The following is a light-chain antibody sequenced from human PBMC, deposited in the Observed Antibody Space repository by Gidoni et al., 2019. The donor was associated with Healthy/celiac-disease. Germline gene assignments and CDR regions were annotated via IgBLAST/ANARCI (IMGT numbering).Light chain of an antibody. CDR1: SSNIGAGYD. Sequence: QSVLTQPPSVSGAPGQRVTISCTVSSSNIGAGYDVHWYQQHPGTAPKLLIYGNSNRPSGVPDRFSGSKSGTSASLAITGLQAEDEADYYCQSYDSSLSALVFGGGTKLTVL. CDR2: GNS. V-gene: IGLV1-40*01. J-gene: IGLJ2*01. CDR3: QSYDSSLSALV.